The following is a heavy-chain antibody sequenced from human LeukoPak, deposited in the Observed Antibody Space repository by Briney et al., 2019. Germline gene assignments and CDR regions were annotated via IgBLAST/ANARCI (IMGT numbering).Heavy chain of an antibody. Sequence: GSLRLSCAASGFTFSSYSMNWIRQAPGKGLEWVSSISSSTSYIYYADSVKGRFTISKDNAKDSLYLQMNSPRAEDTAVYYCARAGGSTVSHSDYWGQGTLVTVSS. J-gene: IGHJ4*02. CDR3: ARAGGSTVSHSDY. CDR1: GFTFSSYS. V-gene: IGHV3-21*01. CDR2: ISSSTSYI. D-gene: IGHD4-17*01.